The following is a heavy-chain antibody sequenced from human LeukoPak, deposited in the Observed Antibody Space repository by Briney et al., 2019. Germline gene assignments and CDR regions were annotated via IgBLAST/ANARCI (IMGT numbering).Heavy chain of an antibody. CDR2: IYYSGST. CDR3: AREGYCSGGSCYSSAFDI. Sequence: SETLSLTCTVSGGSVSSGSYYWSWIRQPPGKGLEWIGYIYYSGSTYYNPSLKSRVTISVDTSKNQFSLKLSSVTAADTAVYYCAREGYCSGGSCYSSAFDIWGQGTMVTVSS. J-gene: IGHJ3*02. D-gene: IGHD2-15*01. CDR1: GGSVSSGSYY. V-gene: IGHV4-30-4*08.